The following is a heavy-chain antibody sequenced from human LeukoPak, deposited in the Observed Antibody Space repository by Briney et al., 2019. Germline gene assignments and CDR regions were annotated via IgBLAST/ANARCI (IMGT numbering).Heavy chain of an antibody. CDR1: GGSISSSSYY. D-gene: IGHD6-13*01. J-gene: IGHJ4*02. CDR3: ARPFGGLAAAGTGDY. V-gene: IGHV4-39*01. CDR2: IYYSGST. Sequence: PSETLSLTCTVSGGSISSSSYYWGWIRQPPGKGLEWIGSIYYSGSTYYNPSLKSRVTISVDTSKNQFSPRLSSVTAADTAVYYCARPFGGLAAAGTGDYWGQGTLVTVSS.